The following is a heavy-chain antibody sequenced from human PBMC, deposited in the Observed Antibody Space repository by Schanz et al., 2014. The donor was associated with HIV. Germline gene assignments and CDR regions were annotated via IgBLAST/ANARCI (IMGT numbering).Heavy chain of an antibody. CDR2: IIPMYGTA. D-gene: IGHD3-22*01. CDR1: GGSFSRSA. V-gene: IGHV1-69*01. Sequence: VQLVQSGAEVKKPGSSVKVSCKASGGSFSRSAVSWVRQAPGQGLEWMGGIIPMYGTANYARKFQGRVTITADESTSTAYMEVSRLSPDDTAVYYCTIDKTNYDSSGYYYIAWGQGTLVTVSS. J-gene: IGHJ5*02. CDR3: TIDKTNYDSSGYYYIA.